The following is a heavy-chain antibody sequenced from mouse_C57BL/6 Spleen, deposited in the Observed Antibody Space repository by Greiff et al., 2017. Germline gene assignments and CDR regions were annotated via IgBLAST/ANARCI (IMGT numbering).Heavy chain of an antibody. J-gene: IGHJ4*01. V-gene: IGHV1-53*01. D-gene: IGHD1-1*01. CDR1: GYTFPSYW. Sequence: VQLQQPGTELVKPGASVKLSCKAPGYTFPSYWMHWVKQRPGQGLEWIGNINPSNGGTNYNEKFKSKATLTVDHSSSTAYMQPSSLTSDDSAVYYCASAADGSGHGGAMDCRGQGTSVTVSS. CDR3: ASAADGSGHGGAMDC. CDR2: INPSNGGT.